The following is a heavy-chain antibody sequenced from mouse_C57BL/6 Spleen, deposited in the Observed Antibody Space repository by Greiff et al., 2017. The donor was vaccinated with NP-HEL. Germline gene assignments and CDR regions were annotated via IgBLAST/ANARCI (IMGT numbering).Heavy chain of an antibody. CDR3: ARGGLTTGAMDY. CDR1: GYTFTSYW. Sequence: QVQLQQPGAELVKPGASVKMSCKASGYTFTSYWITWVKQRPGQGLEWIGDIYPGSGSTNYNEKFKSKATLTVDTSSSTAYMQLSSLTSEDSAVYYCARGGLTTGAMDYWGQGTSVTVSS. V-gene: IGHV1-55*01. D-gene: IGHD1-1*01. J-gene: IGHJ4*01. CDR2: IYPGSGST.